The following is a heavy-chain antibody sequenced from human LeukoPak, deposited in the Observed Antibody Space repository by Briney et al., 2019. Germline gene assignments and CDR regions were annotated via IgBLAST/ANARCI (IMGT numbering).Heavy chain of an antibody. CDR3: TRFGELPFDY. V-gene: IGHV3-9*01. D-gene: IGHD3-10*01. J-gene: IGHJ4*02. Sequence: GGSLRLSCAASGFTFDDYAMHWVRQAPGKGLEWVSGISWNSGSIGYADSVKGRFTISRDNAKNSLYLQMNSLRAEDTALYYCTRFGELPFDYWGQGTLVTVSS. CDR1: GFTFDDYA. CDR2: ISWNSGSI.